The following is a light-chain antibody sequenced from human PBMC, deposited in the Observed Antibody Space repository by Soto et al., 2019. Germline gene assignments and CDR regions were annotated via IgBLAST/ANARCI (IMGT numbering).Light chain of an antibody. J-gene: IGKJ5*01. CDR1: QDIRGA. CDR2: DVS. Sequence: AIQVTQSPSSLSASVGDRVTMTCRASQDIRGALAWYQQKSGKPPNLLIYDVSTLEGGVPSRFSGSGSGTEFTLIISSLQPEDFGTYYCQQLNSYPITFGHGTRLEIK. V-gene: IGKV1-13*02. CDR3: QQLNSYPIT.